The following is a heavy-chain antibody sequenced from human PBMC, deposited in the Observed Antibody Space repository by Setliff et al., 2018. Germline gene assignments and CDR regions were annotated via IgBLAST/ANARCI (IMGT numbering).Heavy chain of an antibody. CDR1: GFTFSSFW. CDR2: INQDGSET. Sequence: GGSLRLSCAASGFTFSSFWMTWVRQAPGKGLEWVANINQDGSETYYVDSLKGRFSVSRDNGKNSLYLQMNSLRAEDTAVYYCARASKGLYCGSDCFYTFDSWGPGTLVTVS. CDR3: ARASKGLYCGSDCFYTFDS. J-gene: IGHJ4*02. D-gene: IGHD2-21*02. V-gene: IGHV3-7*01.